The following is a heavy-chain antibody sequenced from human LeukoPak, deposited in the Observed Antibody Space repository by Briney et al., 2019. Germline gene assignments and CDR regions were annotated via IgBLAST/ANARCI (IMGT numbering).Heavy chain of an antibody. CDR2: ITGRGGT. Sequence: GGSLRLSCAASGLTFSNYAMTWVRQAPGKGLEWISSITGRGGTTYTDSVKGRFTVYRDNSKNTLYLQMNSLRVGDTALYYCAKDPNGDYVGAFDSWGQGTMVTVSS. D-gene: IGHD4-17*01. CDR3: AKDPNGDYVGAFDS. V-gene: IGHV3-23*01. CDR1: GLTFSNYA. J-gene: IGHJ3*01.